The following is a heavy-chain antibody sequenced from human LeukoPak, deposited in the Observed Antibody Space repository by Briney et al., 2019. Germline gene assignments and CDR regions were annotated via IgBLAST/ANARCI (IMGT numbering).Heavy chain of an antibody. Sequence: AGGSLRLSCAASGFTFSSYWMHWVRHAPGKGLVWVSRINSDGSSTSYADSVKGRFTISRDNAKNTLYLQMNSLRAEDTAVYYCASGGRYSSGWYGYYFGYWGQGTLVTVSS. D-gene: IGHD6-19*01. V-gene: IGHV3-74*01. CDR3: ASGGRYSSGWYGYYFGY. CDR1: GFTFSSYW. J-gene: IGHJ4*02. CDR2: INSDGSST.